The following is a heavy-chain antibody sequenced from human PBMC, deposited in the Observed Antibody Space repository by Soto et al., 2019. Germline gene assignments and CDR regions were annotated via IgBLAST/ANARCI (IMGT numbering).Heavy chain of an antibody. CDR2: MSYDESNE. Sequence: QAQLVESGGGVVQPGRSLRLSCAASGFTFSTFAMHWVRQAPGKGLEWVAVMSYDESNEYYADSVKGRFTISRDNSKNTLYLQMNSLRPEDTAVYYCARSQMERRRYGMGVWGQGTTVTVSS. CDR3: ARSQMERRRYGMGV. J-gene: IGHJ6*02. V-gene: IGHV3-30-3*01. CDR1: GFTFSTFA. D-gene: IGHD1-1*01.